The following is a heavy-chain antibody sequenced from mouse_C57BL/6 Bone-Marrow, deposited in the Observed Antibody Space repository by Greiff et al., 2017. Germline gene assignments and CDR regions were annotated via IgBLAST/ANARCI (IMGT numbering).Heavy chain of an antibody. V-gene: IGHV2-2*01. CDR1: GFSLTSYG. CDR2: IWSGGST. D-gene: IGHD1-1*01. J-gene: IGHJ1*03. CDR3: ALPSYYYGSSFV. Sequence: VKLVESGPGLVQPSQSLSITCTVSGFSLTSYGVHWVRQSPGKGLEWLGVIWSGGSTDYNAAFISRLSISKDNSKSQVFFKMNSLQADDTAIYYCALPSYYYGSSFVWGTGTTVTVSS.